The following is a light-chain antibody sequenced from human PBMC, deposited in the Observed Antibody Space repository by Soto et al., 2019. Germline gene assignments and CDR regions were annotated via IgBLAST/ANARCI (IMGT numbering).Light chain of an antibody. V-gene: IGKV1-5*03. CDR2: KAS. CDR1: QSISSW. J-gene: IGKJ5*01. CDR3: QQYDILPIT. Sequence: DIQMTNSPSTLSASVGDRVTITWRSSQSISSWLAWYQQKPGKAPKLLIYKASSLESGVPSRFSVSGSGTEFTLTISSLQPDDIGTYYCQQYDILPITFGRGTRLDIK.